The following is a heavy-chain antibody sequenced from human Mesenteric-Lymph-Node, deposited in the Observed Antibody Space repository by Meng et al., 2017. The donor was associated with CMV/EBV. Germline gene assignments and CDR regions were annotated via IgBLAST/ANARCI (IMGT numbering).Heavy chain of an antibody. CDR1: GFTFSTYA. CDR3: AKELGRGLTTYYYYYTMDV. D-gene: IGHD1-1*01. J-gene: IGHJ6*02. Sequence: GGSLRLSCAASGFTFSTYAMSWVRQAPGKGLEWVSIIFSGDSSAYYADSVKGRFTISRDNSKNTLYLQKNSLRGEDPAIYYWAKELGRGLTTYYYYYTMDVWGQGTTVTVSS. V-gene: IGHV3-23*03. CDR2: IFSGDSSA.